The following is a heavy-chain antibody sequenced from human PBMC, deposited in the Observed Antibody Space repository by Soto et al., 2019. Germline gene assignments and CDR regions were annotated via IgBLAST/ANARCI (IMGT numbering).Heavy chain of an antibody. CDR1: GGTFSSYA. V-gene: IGHV1-69*12. J-gene: IGHJ6*02. CDR3: ARHLGGNHYYYGMDV. Sequence: QVQLVQSGAEVKKPGSSVKVSCKASGGTFSSYAISWVRQATGQGLEWMGGIIPIFGTADYAQKFQGRVTITADESTSTAYMDLSSLRSEDTAVYYCARHLGGNHYYYGMDVWGQGTTVTVAS. CDR2: IIPIFGTA. D-gene: IGHD3-16*01.